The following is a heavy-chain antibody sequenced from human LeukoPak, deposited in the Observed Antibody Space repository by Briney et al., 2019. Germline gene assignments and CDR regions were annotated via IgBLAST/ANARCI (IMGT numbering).Heavy chain of an antibody. D-gene: IGHD6-19*01. Sequence: ASETLSLTCAVYGGSFSGYYWSWIRQPPGKRLESLGHIYYTGSTNYSPSLKSRVTISVDTSKNQFSLKLSSVTAADTAVYYCARLRGSGWFDYWGQGTLVTVSS. CDR1: GGSFSGYY. V-gene: IGHV4-59*01. CDR3: ARLRGSGWFDY. CDR2: IYYTGST. J-gene: IGHJ4*02.